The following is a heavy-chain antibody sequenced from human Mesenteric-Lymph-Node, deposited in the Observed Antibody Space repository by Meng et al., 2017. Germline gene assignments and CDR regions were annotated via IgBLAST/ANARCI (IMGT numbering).Heavy chain of an antibody. V-gene: IGHV3-48*03. CDR2: IGHFSNT. CDR1: GFTFSSYE. D-gene: IGHD3-10*01. J-gene: IGHJ4*02. CDR3: ARELHGVRGDVLDH. Sequence: GGSLRLSCAASGFTFSSYEMNWVRQAPGKGLGRVSYIGHFSNTQYAESVKGRFTISRDNANNLVYLQMNNLRAEDSAVYYCARELHGVRGDVLDHWGQGTLVTVSS.